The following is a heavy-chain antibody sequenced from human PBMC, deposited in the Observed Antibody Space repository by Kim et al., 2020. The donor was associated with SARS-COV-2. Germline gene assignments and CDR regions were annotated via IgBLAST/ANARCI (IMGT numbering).Heavy chain of an antibody. Sequence: GGSLRLSCAASGFAFSPYSMHWVRQAPGQGLMWVSQIDSDLSITTYPYAVFGRFTITIDKPKNTPYLQMSRVRLKDTAMYYYLCANIRPGHLWGQG. CDR2: IDSDLSIT. V-gene: IGHV3-74*01. CDR3: LCANIRPGHL. CDR1: GFAFSPYS. D-gene: IGHD2-8*01. J-gene: IGHJ1*01.